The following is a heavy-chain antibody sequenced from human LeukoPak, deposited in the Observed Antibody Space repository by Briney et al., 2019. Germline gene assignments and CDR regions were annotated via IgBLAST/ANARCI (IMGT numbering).Heavy chain of an antibody. D-gene: IGHD6-19*01. J-gene: IGHJ3*01. CDR2: IYYNGNT. CDR3: ARLTALAGHRGAFDV. Sequence: SETLSLTCNVSGGSIGGHTFYWDWIRQPPGKGLEWIATIYYNGNTFYNPSLKSRVAISIDMSKSQFSLHLSSVSAADTAVYYCARLTALAGHRGAFDVWGPGTMVTVSS. CDR1: GGSIGGHTFY. V-gene: IGHV4-39*01.